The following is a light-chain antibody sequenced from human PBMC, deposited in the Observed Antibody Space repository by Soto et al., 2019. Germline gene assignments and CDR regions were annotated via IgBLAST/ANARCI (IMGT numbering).Light chain of an antibody. CDR2: KAS. CDR3: QHYISFPLT. Sequence: DIQMTQSPSTLSASVGDRVTITCRASQSISSWLAWYQQKPGKAPNLLIYKASSLESGVPSRFSGSGSGTEFTLTITSLQPDDFATYYCQHYISFPLTFGGGTKVEIK. V-gene: IGKV1-5*03. CDR1: QSISSW. J-gene: IGKJ4*01.